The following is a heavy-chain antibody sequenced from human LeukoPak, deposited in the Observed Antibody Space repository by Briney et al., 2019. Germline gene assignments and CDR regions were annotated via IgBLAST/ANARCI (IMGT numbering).Heavy chain of an antibody. CDR3: VKGFVHPTYYFDY. J-gene: IGHJ4*02. Sequence: GGSLRLSCAASGFTFSNYAMMWVRQAPGKRLEWVSSITGSGDGTYYADSVRGRFTISRDNSENTLYLQLDSLRAEDTAVYFCVKGFVHPTYYFDYRGQGTLVTVSS. CDR2: ITGSGDGT. D-gene: IGHD3-10*01. V-gene: IGHV3-23*01. CDR1: GFTFSNYA.